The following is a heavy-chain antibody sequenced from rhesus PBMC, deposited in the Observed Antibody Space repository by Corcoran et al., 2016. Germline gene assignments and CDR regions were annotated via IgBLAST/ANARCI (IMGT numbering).Heavy chain of an antibody. Sequence: EVQLVESGAGLFLPGRSLRLACVSYGLTLRSYGMHWVRQATGKGLEWVAVISYDGNKKYYADSVKDRFTISRDNSKNMLYLQMNYLKLDDTAVYYCARDRRGYTLDFWGQGVLVTVSS. CDR3: ARDRRGYTLDF. V-gene: IGHV3-54*02. CDR2: ISYDGNKK. J-gene: IGHJ4*01. CDR1: GLTLRSYG. D-gene: IGHD5-24*01.